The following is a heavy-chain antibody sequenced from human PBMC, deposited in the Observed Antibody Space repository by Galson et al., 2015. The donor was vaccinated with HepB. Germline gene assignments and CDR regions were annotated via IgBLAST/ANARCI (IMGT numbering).Heavy chain of an antibody. CDR3: ARVGSARYDYVWGSYRH. J-gene: IGHJ4*02. CDR1: GYTFTSYG. Sequence: SVKVSCKASGYTFTSYGISWVRQAPGQGLEWMGWISAYNGNTNYAQKLQGRVTMTTDTSTSTAYMELRSLRSDDTAVYYCARVGSARYDYVWGSYRHWGQGTLVTVSS. CDR2: ISAYNGNT. D-gene: IGHD3-16*02. V-gene: IGHV1-18*01.